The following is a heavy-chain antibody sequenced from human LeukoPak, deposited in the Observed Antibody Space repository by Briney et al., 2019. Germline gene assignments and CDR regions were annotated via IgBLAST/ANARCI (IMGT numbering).Heavy chain of an antibody. V-gene: IGHV3-48*03. D-gene: IGHD5-24*01. CDR1: RLTFSGFE. J-gene: IGHJ4*02. Sequence: GGSLRLSCVASRLTFSGFEMNWVRQAPGKGLEWVSYIKDDGSLKTYADSVKGRFTISRDNAKNSLYLQMNSLRVEDTAIYYCARRFRDWGQGTLVTVSS. CDR3: ARRFRD. CDR2: IKDDGSLK.